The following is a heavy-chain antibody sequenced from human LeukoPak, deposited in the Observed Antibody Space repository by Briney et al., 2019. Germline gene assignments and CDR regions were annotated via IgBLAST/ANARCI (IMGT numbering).Heavy chain of an antibody. V-gene: IGHV3-7*03. D-gene: IGHD5-18*01. J-gene: IGHJ4*02. CDR3: ATRSRGYSYGGFDY. CDR2: IKQDGSEK. Sequence: PGGSLRLSCAASGFTSSFYGMSWVRQAPGKGLEWVANIKQDGSEKNYVDSVKGRFTISRDNAKNSLFLQMNSLRAEDTALYYCATRSRGYSYGGFDYWGQGTLVTVSS. CDR1: GFTSSFYG.